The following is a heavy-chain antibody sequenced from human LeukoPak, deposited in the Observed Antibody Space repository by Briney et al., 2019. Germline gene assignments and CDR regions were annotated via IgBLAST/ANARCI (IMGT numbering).Heavy chain of an antibody. J-gene: IGHJ4*02. CDR1: GFTVTTNY. Sequence: GGSLRLSCAASGFTVTTNYMTWVHQAPGKGLEWVSIICSGGYTDYADSVKGRFTISRDNSKNTLDLQMNSLRAEDTAVHYCARRLEYSGSKGVFDYWGQGTLVTVSS. V-gene: IGHV3-66*01. CDR2: ICSGGYT. CDR3: ARRLEYSGSKGVFDY. D-gene: IGHD1-26*01.